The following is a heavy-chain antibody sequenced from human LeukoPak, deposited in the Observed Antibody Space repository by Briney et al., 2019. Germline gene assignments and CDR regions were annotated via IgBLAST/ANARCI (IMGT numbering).Heavy chain of an antibody. J-gene: IGHJ4*02. D-gene: IGHD6-19*01. Sequence: GGSLRLSCAASGFTFSSYEMNWVRQAPGKGLEWVSSISSSSSYIYYADSVKGRFTISRDNAKNSPYLQMNSLRVEDTAVYYCARAPTFSGWFDYWGQGTLVTVSS. CDR2: ISSSSSYI. CDR3: ARAPTFSGWFDY. V-gene: IGHV3-21*01. CDR1: GFTFSSYE.